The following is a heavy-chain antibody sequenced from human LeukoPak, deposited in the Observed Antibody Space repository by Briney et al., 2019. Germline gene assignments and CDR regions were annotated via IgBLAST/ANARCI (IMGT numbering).Heavy chain of an antibody. J-gene: IGHJ4*02. D-gene: IGHD4-11*01. V-gene: IGHV3-9*01. CDR3: AKSATVTTQQRGYFDY. CDR2: ISWNSGSI. Sequence: GGSLRLSCAASGFTFDDYAMHWVRQAPGKGLEWVSGISWNSGSIGYADSVKGRFTISRDNAKNSLYLQMNSLRAEDTAVYYCAKSATVTTQQRGYFDYWGQGTLVTVSS. CDR1: GFTFDDYA.